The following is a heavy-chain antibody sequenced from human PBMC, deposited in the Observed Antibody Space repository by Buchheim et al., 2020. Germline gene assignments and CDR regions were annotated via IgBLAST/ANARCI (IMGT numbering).Heavy chain of an antibody. CDR3: AKAIVVVTAIPDY. CDR2: ISYDGSNK. J-gene: IGHJ4*02. CDR1: GFTFSSYG. V-gene: IGHV3-30*18. D-gene: IGHD2-21*02. Sequence: QVQLVESGGGVVQPGRSLRLSCAASGFTFSSYGMHWVRQAPGKGLEWVAVISYDGSNKYYADSVKGRFTISRDNSKNTRYLQMNSLRAEDTAVYYCAKAIVVVTAIPDYWGQGTL.